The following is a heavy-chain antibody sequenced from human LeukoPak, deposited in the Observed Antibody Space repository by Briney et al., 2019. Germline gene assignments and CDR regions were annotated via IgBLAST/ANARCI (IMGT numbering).Heavy chain of an antibody. J-gene: IGHJ4*02. CDR2: VYYTGST. CDR1: GGSVTSGGYY. CDR3: ARGGTTVDY. D-gene: IGHD1-7*01. V-gene: IGHV4-31*03. Sequence: SQTLSLTCTVSGGSVTSGGYYWSWIRQHPGKGLEWIGYVYYTGSTYYNPSLKSRVTISPDTSKNQFSLKVSSVTAADTAVYYCARGGTTVDYWGQGTLVTVSS.